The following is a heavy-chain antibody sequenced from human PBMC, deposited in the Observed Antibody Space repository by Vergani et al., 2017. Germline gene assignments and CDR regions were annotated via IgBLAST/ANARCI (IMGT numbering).Heavy chain of an antibody. Sequence: EVQLVESGGGLVQPGRSLRLSCTASGFTFGDYAMSWFRQAPGKGLEWVGFIRSKAYGGTTEYAASVKGRFTISRDDSKSIAYLQMNSLKTEDTAVYYCTRGGYYDFWLDAFDIWGQGTMVTVSS. CDR3: TRGGYYDFWLDAFDI. D-gene: IGHD3-3*01. CDR2: IRSKAYGGTT. J-gene: IGHJ3*02. V-gene: IGHV3-49*03. CDR1: GFTFGDYA.